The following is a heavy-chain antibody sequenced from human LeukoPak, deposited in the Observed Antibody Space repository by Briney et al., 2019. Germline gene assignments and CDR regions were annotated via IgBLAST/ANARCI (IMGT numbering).Heavy chain of an antibody. V-gene: IGHV4-59*08. J-gene: IGHJ6*03. CDR3: ARGGGMGYYYYYMDV. CDR1: GGSISSYY. D-gene: IGHD3-16*01. Sequence: SETLSLTRTVSGGSISSYYWGWIRQPPGKGLEWIGYIYYSGGPNYNPSLKSRVTISVDTSKNQFSLKLSSVTAADTAVYYCARGGGMGYYYYYMDVWGKGTTVTISS. CDR2: IYYSGGP.